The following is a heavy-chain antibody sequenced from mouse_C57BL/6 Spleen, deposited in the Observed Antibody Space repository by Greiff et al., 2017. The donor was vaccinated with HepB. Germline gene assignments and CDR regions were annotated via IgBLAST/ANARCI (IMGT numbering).Heavy chain of an antibody. CDR2: INPNNGGT. CDR1: GYTFTDYY. J-gene: IGHJ2*01. V-gene: IGHV1-26*01. CDR3: ARKKYYYGSSYGYFDY. D-gene: IGHD1-1*01. Sequence: EVQLQQSGPELVKPGASVKISCKASGYTFTDYYMNWVKQSHGKSLEWIGDINPNNGGTSYNQKFKGKATLTVDKSSSTAYMELRSLTSEDSAVYYCARKKYYYGSSYGYFDYWGQGTTLTVSS.